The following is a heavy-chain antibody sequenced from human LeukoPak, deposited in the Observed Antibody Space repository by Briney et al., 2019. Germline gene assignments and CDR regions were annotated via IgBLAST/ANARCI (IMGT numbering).Heavy chain of an antibody. CDR2: INHSGST. Sequence: PSETLSLTCAVYGGSFSGYYWSWIRQPPGKGLEWIGEINHSGSTNYNPSLKSRVTMSVDTSKNQFSLKLSSVTAADTAVYYCASLAAGDSFDYWGQGTLVTVSS. CDR3: ASLAAGDSFDY. D-gene: IGHD6-13*01. J-gene: IGHJ4*02. V-gene: IGHV4-34*01. CDR1: GGSFSGYY.